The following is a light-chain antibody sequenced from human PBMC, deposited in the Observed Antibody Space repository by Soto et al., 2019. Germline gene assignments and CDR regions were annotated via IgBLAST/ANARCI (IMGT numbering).Light chain of an antibody. J-gene: IGKJ2*01. CDR2: GAS. Sequence: VMTQSPAILSVSPGERATLSCRASQSVSTNVAWYQQIPGKTPKLLIFGASTMPSGIPFRFSGSGSGTEFTLTISSLQSEDYAVYYCHQYDNGPYTFGQGTKVDIK. CDR3: HQYDNGPYT. V-gene: IGKV3-15*01. CDR1: QSVSTN.